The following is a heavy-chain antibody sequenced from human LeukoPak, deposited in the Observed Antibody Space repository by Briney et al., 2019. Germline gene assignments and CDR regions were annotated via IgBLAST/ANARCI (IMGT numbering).Heavy chain of an antibody. Sequence: PGGSLRLSCAASGFTFSSYSMNWVRQAPGKGLEWVSSISSSSSYIYYADSVKGRFTISRDNAKNSLYLQMNSLRAEDTAVYYCARGGAYCGGDCYSFDYWGQGTQVIVSS. J-gene: IGHJ4*02. CDR2: ISSSSSYI. CDR3: ARGGAYCGGDCYSFDY. V-gene: IGHV3-21*01. CDR1: GFTFSSYS. D-gene: IGHD2-21*02.